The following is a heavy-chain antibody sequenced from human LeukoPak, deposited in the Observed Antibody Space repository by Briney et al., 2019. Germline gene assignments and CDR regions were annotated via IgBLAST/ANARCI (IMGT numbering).Heavy chain of an antibody. CDR2: IWYDGSNK. CDR3: AREEYSYGYAFYY. CDR1: GFTFSSYG. V-gene: IGHV3-33*01. Sequence: GGSLRLSCAASGFTFSSYGMHWVRQAPGKGLEWVAVIWYDGSNKYYADSVKGRFTISRDNSKNTLYLQMNSLRAEDTAVYYCAREEYSYGYAFYYWGQGTLVTASS. D-gene: IGHD5-18*01. J-gene: IGHJ4*02.